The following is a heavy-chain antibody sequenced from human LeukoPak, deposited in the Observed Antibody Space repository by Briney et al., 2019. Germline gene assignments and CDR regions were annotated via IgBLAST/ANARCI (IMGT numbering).Heavy chain of an antibody. J-gene: IGHJ3*01. CDR1: GFTFSSYW. V-gene: IGHV3-7*01. CDR3: AREARGTRAAFDV. CDR2: IKEDGNHK. Sequence: GGSLRLSCAASGFTFSSYWMSWVRQAPGKGLEWAANIKEDGNHKYYVGSVRGRFTISRDNAKNSLYLQMNSLRAEDTAIYYCAREARGTRAAFDVWGQGTMVTVFS. D-gene: IGHD2-8*01.